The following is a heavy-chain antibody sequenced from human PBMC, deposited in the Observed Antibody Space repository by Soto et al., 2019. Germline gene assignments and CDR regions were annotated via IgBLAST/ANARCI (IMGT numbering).Heavy chain of an antibody. CDR3: AREQDIVFDY. Sequence: LRLSCAASGFTFSSYAMHWVRQAPGKGLEWVAVISYDGSNKYYADSVKGRFTISRDNSKNTLYLQMNSLRAEDTAVYYCAREQDIVFDYWGQGTLVTVSS. V-gene: IGHV3-30-3*01. D-gene: IGHD2-15*01. CDR1: GFTFSSYA. CDR2: ISYDGSNK. J-gene: IGHJ4*02.